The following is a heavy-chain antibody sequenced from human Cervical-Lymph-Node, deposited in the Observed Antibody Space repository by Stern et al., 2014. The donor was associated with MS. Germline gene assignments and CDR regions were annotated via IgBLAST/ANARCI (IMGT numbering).Heavy chain of an antibody. Sequence: VQLVESGPGLLKPSETLSLTCTVSGDSFRTYFWTWIRHPPGRTLEWIGYIYYSGSANYNPSLKSRLTMPVDTSNKQFPRKLNSVTAADTAVYYCARKADWGDYFDYWGQGALVTVSP. CDR3: ARKADWGDYFDY. V-gene: IGHV4-59*08. CDR2: IYYSGSA. J-gene: IGHJ4*02. CDR1: GDSFRTYF. D-gene: IGHD7-27*01.